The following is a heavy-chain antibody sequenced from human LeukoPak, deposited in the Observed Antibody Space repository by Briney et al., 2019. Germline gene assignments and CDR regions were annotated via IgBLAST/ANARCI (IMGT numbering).Heavy chain of an antibody. CDR2: IIPIFGTA. J-gene: IGHJ4*02. V-gene: IGHV1-69*06. CDR3: ARGPDYGDYFDY. Sequence: ASVKVSCKASGGTFSSYAISWVRQAPGQGLEWMGGIIPIFGTANYAQKFQGRVTITADKSTSTAYMELSSLRSEDTAVYYCARGPDYGDYFDYWGQGTLVTASS. D-gene: IGHD4-17*01. CDR1: GGTFSSYA.